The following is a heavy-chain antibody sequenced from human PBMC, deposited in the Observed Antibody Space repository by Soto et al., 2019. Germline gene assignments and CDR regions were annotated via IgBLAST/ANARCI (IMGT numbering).Heavy chain of an antibody. CDR1: GFTFSSYS. Sequence: EVQLVESGGGLVQPGGSLRLSCAASGFTFSSYSMNWVRQAPGKGLEWVSYISSSSSTIYYADSVKGRFTISRDNAKNSLYLQMNSLRDEDTAVDYCARGDSGGILPDYWGPGTLVTVSS. V-gene: IGHV3-48*02. J-gene: IGHJ4*02. CDR2: ISSSSSTI. D-gene: IGHD2-21*01. CDR3: ARGDSGGILPDY.